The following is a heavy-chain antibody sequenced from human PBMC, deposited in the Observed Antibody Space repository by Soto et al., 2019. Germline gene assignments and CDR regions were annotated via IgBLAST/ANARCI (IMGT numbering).Heavy chain of an antibody. D-gene: IGHD3-22*01. Sequence: ASVKVSCKASGGTFSSYAIGWVRQAPGQGLEWMGGIIPIFGTANYAQKFQGRVTITADESTSTAYMELSSLRSEDTAVYYCARGVYYYDSSGLDAFDIWGQGTMVTVSS. CDR1: GGTFSSYA. J-gene: IGHJ3*02. CDR3: ARGVYYYDSSGLDAFDI. V-gene: IGHV1-69*13. CDR2: IIPIFGTA.